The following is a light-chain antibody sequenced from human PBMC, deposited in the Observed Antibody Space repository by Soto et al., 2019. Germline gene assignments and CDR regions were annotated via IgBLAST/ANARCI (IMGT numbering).Light chain of an antibody. CDR1: QSLLHSNGYNY. V-gene: IGKV2-28*01. J-gene: IGKJ1*01. CDR3: MQALQTPRT. CDR2: LGS. Sequence: DFVMTQPPLSLPVTPGEPASISCRPSQSLLHSNGYNYLDWYLQKPGQSPQLLIYLGSNRASGVPDRFSGSGSGTDFTLKISRVEAEDVGVYYCMQALQTPRTFGQGTKVEIK.